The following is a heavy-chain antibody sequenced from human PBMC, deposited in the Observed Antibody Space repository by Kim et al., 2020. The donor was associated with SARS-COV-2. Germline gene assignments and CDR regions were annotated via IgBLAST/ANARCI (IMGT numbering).Heavy chain of an antibody. J-gene: IGHJ6*02. D-gene: IGHD3-10*01. CDR3: ARHVGGSGSYVGNGMDV. CDR1: GGSISSSNYF. Sequence: SETLSLTCAVSGGSISSSNYFWGWIRQPPGKGLEWIGGMSDNGSPAYNTSLKSRVTMSVDTSKNHFSLKLSSVTAADTAVYYCARHVGGSGSYVGNGMDVWGQGTTVIVSS. CDR2: MSDNGSP. V-gene: IGHV4-39*01.